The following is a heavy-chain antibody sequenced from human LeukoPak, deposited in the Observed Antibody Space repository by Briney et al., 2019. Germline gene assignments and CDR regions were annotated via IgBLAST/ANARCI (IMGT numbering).Heavy chain of an antibody. CDR1: GYTFTSYD. CDR3: ASYRPIGSSSSLFVP. D-gene: IGHD6-6*01. Sequence: ASVKVSCKASGYTFTSYDINWVRQATGHGLEWMGWMNPNSGNTGYAQKFQGRVTMTRNTSISTAYMELSSLRSEDTAVYYCASYRPIGSSSSLFVPWGQGTLVTVSS. CDR2: MNPNSGNT. V-gene: IGHV1-8*01. J-gene: IGHJ5*02.